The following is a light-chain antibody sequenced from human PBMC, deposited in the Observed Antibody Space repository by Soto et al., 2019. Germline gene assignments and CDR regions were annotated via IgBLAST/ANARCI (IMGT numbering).Light chain of an antibody. CDR3: QQYGRSPPT. V-gene: IGKV3-20*01. CDR2: GAS. CDR1: QSISSY. J-gene: IGKJ1*01. Sequence: IVLTQSPVTLSLSPGERTTLSCMASQSISSYLAWYQQKPGQGPRLLIYGASSRATGTPDRFSGSGSGTDFTLTINRLAPEDLALYYCQQYGRSPPTFGQGTTVAIK.